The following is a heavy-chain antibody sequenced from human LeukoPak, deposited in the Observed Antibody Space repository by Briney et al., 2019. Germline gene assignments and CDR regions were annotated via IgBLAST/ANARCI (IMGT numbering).Heavy chain of an antibody. D-gene: IGHD2-15*01. J-gene: IGHJ4*02. CDR3: ARATVVAAYFDY. Sequence: SETLSLTCTVSGGSISSYYWSWIRQPPGNGLEWIGYIHYSGSTNYNPSLKSRVTISVATSKNQFSLKLTSVTAADTAVYYCARATVVAAYFDYWGQGNLVTVSS. V-gene: IGHV4-59*01. CDR1: GGSISSYY. CDR2: IHYSGST.